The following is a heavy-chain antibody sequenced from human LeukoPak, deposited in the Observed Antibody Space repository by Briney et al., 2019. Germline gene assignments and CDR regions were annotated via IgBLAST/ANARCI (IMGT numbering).Heavy chain of an antibody. J-gene: IGHJ1*01. CDR2: IYYSGST. CDR3: AREEYSGSYHHFHH. CDR1: GGSISSYY. V-gene: IGHV4-59*01. Sequence: PSETLSLTCTVSGGSISSYYWSWIRQPPGKGLEWIGYIYYSGSTNYNPSLKSRVFISVDTSKNQFSLKLSSVTAADTAVYYCAREEYSGSYHHFHHWGQGTLVTVSS. D-gene: IGHD1-26*01.